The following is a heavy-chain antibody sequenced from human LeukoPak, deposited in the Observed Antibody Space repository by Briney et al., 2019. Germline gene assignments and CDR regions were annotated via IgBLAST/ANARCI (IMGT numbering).Heavy chain of an antibody. V-gene: IGHV4-4*09. Sequence: SETLSLTCTVSVDSISSYYWSWIRQPPGKGLEWIGYIYTSGGTNYIPFLKGRVTISIDTSKNQSSLKLSSVTAADSAVYYCARLTRLSTSPDRYYLDYWGQGTLVTVSS. J-gene: IGHJ4*02. CDR3: ARLTRLSTSPDRYYLDY. CDR2: IYTSGGT. D-gene: IGHD6-6*01. CDR1: VDSISSYY.